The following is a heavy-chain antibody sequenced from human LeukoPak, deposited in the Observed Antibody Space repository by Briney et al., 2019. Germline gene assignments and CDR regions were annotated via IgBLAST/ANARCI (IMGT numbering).Heavy chain of an antibody. CDR3: ARDRGQDYSGNSDAFDI. Sequence: PSETLSLTCSVTGGFISGYYWSWIWHPPGKGLEWNGYSYYSGSTSYNPSLKSRVTISLDRSKNQFSLKLSSVTAADTAVYYCARDRGQDYSGNSDAFDIWGQGTMVTVSS. J-gene: IGHJ3*02. CDR1: GGFISGYY. V-gene: IGHV4-59*01. D-gene: IGHD4-23*01. CDR2: SYYSGST.